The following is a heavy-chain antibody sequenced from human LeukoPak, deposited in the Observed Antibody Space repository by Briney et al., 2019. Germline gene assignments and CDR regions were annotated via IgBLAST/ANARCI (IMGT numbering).Heavy chain of an antibody. V-gene: IGHV4-30-2*01. CDR3: ARSPNYGDYYSGGFDP. CDR2: IYHSGST. J-gene: IGHJ5*02. Sequence: SQTLSLTCAVSGGSISSGGNSWSWIRQPPGKGLECIGYIYHSGSTYYNPSLKSRVTISVDRSKNQFSLKLSSVTAADTAVYYCARSPNYGDYYSGGFDPWGQGTLVTVSS. D-gene: IGHD4-17*01. CDR1: GGSISSGGNS.